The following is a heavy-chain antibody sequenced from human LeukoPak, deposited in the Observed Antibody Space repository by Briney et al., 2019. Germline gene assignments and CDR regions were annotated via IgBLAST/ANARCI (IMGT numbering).Heavy chain of an antibody. V-gene: IGHV4-34*01. Sequence: SETLSLTCAVYGGSFSGYYWSWIRQPPGKGLEWIGKINHSGSTNYNPSLKSRVTISVDTSKNQFSLKLSSVTAADTAVYYCRRGGRPRPSWLVSVYFDYWGKGTLVTVSS. J-gene: IGHJ4*02. CDR1: GGSFSGYY. CDR2: INHSGST. CDR3: RRGGRPRPSWLVSVYFDY. D-gene: IGHD6-19*01.